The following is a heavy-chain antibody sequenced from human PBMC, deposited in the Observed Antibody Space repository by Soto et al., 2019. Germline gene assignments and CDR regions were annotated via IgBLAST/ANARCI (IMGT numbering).Heavy chain of an antibody. CDR3: ARGGGIAAAGTLNY. D-gene: IGHD6-13*01. CDR2: ISSSSSYI. J-gene: IGHJ4*02. CDR1: GFTFSSYS. Sequence: EVQLVESGGGLVKPGGSLRLSCAASGFTFSSYSMNWVRQAPGKGLEWVSSISSSSSYIYYADSVKGRFTISRDNAKNSLYLQMNSLRAEDTAVYYCARGGGIAAAGTLNYWGQGTLVTVSS. V-gene: IGHV3-21*01.